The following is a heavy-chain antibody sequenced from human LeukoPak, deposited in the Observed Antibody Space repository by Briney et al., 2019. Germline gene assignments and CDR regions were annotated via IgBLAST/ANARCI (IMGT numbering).Heavy chain of an antibody. J-gene: IGHJ6*03. D-gene: IGHD6-13*01. CDR2: IYYSGST. CDR3: ARVVSSSWEYYYYMDV. V-gene: IGHV4-59*01. CDR1: GGSISSYY. Sequence: PSETLSLTCTVSGGSISSYYWSWIRQPPGKGLEWIGYIYYSGSTNYNPSLKSRVTISVDTSKNQFPLKLSSVTAADTAVYYCARVVSSSWEYYYYMDVWGKGTTVTISS.